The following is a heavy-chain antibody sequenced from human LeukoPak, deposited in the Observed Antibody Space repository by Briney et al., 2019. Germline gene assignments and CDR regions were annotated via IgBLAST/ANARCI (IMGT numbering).Heavy chain of an antibody. CDR1: GFTFSNYW. Sequence: GGSLRLSCAASGFTFSNYWMHWVRQAPTKGLVWVSRINGDGRSTNYADSVKGRFTISRDNAKNMVYLQMNSLRAEDTAIYYCARDPFYGDADFDYWGQGTLVTVSS. CDR2: INGDGRST. J-gene: IGHJ4*02. CDR3: ARDPFYGDADFDY. V-gene: IGHV3-74*01. D-gene: IGHD4-17*01.